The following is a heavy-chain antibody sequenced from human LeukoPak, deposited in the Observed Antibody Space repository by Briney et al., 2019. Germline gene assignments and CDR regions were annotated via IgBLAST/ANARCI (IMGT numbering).Heavy chain of an antibody. CDR1: GGSINTNY. CDR2: IFYSGTT. V-gene: IGHV4-59*01. D-gene: IGHD2-15*01. Sequence: SETLSFTCTVSGGSINTNYWSWIRQPPGKELEWIAYIFYSGTTTYNPSLKSRVSISVDTSKNQFSLKLSSVTAADTAVYYCANADRYCSGGSCHVPDAFDFWGQGTVVTVSS. J-gene: IGHJ3*01. CDR3: ANADRYCSGGSCHVPDAFDF.